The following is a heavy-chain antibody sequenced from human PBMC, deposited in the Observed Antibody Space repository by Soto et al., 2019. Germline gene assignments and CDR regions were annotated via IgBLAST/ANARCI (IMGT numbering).Heavy chain of an antibody. CDR3: ARDSAAAGTYNWFDP. Sequence: ASVKVSCKAPRDTFTSYYINWVRQAPGQGLEWMGVINPHGGSTAYAQKFKGRVTITADESTSTAYMELSSLRSEDTAVYYCARDSAAAGTYNWFDPWGQGTLVTVSS. CDR2: INPHGGST. J-gene: IGHJ5*02. D-gene: IGHD6-13*01. V-gene: IGHV1-46*01. CDR1: RDTFTSYY.